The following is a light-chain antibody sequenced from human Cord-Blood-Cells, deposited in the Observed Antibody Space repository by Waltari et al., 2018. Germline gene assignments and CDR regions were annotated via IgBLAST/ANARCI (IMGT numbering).Light chain of an antibody. Sequence: DIHMTPSPSSLSASVGDNAPLTCRASQSISSYLNWYQQKPGKAPRLLIYGASSMQSGIPARFSGSGSGTEFTLTISSLQSEDFATYYCQQYNSSPRTFGQGTKVEIK. CDR1: QSISSY. J-gene: IGKJ1*01. V-gene: IGKV1-39*01. CDR3: QQYNSSPRT. CDR2: GAS.